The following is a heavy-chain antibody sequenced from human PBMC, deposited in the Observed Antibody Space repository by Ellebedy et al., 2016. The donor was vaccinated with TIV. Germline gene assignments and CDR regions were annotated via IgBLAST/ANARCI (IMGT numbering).Heavy chain of an antibody. Sequence: PGGSLRLSCVASGLSFSTAGMHWVRQPPGKGLEWLAFIRYDANTDYYADSVKGRFTISRDNSKNTLYLQMTGLRPEDTAVYYCANFYGGNSVFWGQGALVTVSS. CDR1: GLSFSTAG. V-gene: IGHV3-30*02. CDR3: ANFYGGNSVF. J-gene: IGHJ4*01. CDR2: IRYDANTD. D-gene: IGHD4-23*01.